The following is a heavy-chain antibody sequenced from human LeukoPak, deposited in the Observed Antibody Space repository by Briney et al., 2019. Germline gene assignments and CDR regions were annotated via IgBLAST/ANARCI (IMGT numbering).Heavy chain of an antibody. Sequence: GGSLRLSCAASGFTFSSYWMSWVRQAPGNGLEWVANIKQDGSEKYYVDSVKGRFTISRDNAKNSLYLQMNSLRAEDTAVYYCARGTYYYGSGSLNYWGQGTLVTVSS. CDR2: IKQDGSEK. CDR1: GFTFSSYW. CDR3: ARGTYYYGSGSLNY. J-gene: IGHJ4*02. V-gene: IGHV3-7*04. D-gene: IGHD3-10*01.